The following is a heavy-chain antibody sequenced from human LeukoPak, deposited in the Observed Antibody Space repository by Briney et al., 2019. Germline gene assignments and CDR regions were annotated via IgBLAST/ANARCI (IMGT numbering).Heavy chain of an antibody. CDR2: IYSGGST. D-gene: IGHD4-17*01. CDR3: AREGRYGDYEGY. V-gene: IGHV4-4*07. J-gene: IGHJ4*02. Sequence: PSETLSLTCSVSGDSVRSYYWSWIRQPAGKGLEWIGRIYSGGSTNYNPSLKSRVTLSVDTSKNQFSLRLSSLTVADTAVYYCAREGRYGDYEGYWGQGTLVTVSS. CDR1: GDSVRSYY.